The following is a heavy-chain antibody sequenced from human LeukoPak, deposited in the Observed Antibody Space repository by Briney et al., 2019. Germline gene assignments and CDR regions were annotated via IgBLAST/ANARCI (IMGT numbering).Heavy chain of an antibody. CDR1: GFTFSSYE. CDR3: AKAGAVVVVAAKYFDY. J-gene: IGHJ4*02. D-gene: IGHD2-15*01. Sequence: GGSLRLSCSASGFTFSSYEMNWVRQAPGKGLEWVSYISISGSSIYYADSVKGRFTISRDNSKNTLYLQMNSLRAEDTAVYYCAKAGAVVVVAAKYFDYWGQGTLVTVSS. V-gene: IGHV3-48*03. CDR2: ISISGSSI.